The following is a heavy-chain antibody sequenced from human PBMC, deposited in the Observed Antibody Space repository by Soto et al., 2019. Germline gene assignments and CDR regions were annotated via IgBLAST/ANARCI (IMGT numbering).Heavy chain of an antibody. CDR2: TSYDGSKT. CDR1: AFTFNSYA. D-gene: IGHD1-26*01. V-gene: IGHV3-30-3*01. Sequence: SLRLSCAASAFTFNSYAMYWVRQAPGKGLEWVGGTSYDGSKTFYGDSVKGRFTIFRDNSKNTLHLQMNSLRAEDTAVYYCARDTQPATTYYFDYWGQGTLVTVSS. CDR3: ARDTQPATTYYFDY. J-gene: IGHJ4*02.